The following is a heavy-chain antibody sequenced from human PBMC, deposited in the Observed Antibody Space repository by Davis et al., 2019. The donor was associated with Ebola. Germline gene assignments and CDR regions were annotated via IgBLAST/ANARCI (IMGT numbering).Heavy chain of an antibody. J-gene: IGHJ4*02. CDR2: IFRTGAT. V-gene: IGHV4-39*02. Sequence: SETLSLTCTVSGGSIRSSSHYWGWIRQPPGKGLEWMGSIFRTGATSYNPSLKSRVTISVDTSKNHFSLKLSSVAAADTAVYYCARFVVTTSLVGFDYWGQGTLVTVSS. D-gene: IGHD2-21*02. CDR3: ARFVVTTSLVGFDY. CDR1: GGSIRSSSHY.